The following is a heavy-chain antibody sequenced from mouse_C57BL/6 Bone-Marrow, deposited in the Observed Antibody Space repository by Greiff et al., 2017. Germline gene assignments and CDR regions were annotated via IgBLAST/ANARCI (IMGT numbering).Heavy chain of an antibody. CDR1: GFNFKDDY. CDR2: IDPEIGDT. CDR3: SSFDGNYCDF. D-gene: IGHD2-3*01. J-gene: IGHJ2*01. Sequence: VQLQQSGAELVRPGASVKLSCTASGFNFKDDYIHWVKQRPEQGLEWIGWIDPEIGDTEYASKFQGKATITSDTSSNTAYLPLSSLTSEDTAVYYCSSFDGNYCDFWGQGTPLTGAS. V-gene: IGHV14-4*01.